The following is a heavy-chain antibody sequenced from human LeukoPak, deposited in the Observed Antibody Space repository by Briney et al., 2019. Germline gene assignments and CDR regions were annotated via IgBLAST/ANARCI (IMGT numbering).Heavy chain of an antibody. CDR2: ISSSGST. CDR3: ARSIYASGWPDY. J-gene: IGHJ4*02. V-gene: IGHV4-59*08. D-gene: IGHD6-19*01. CDR1: GGSISSYF. Sequence: SETLSLTCTVSGGSISSYFWSWIRQPPGKGLEWIGYISSSGSTDYNPSLKSRVTMSVDTSKNQFSLKLSSLTAADTAVYYCARSIYASGWPDYWGQGTLVTVSS.